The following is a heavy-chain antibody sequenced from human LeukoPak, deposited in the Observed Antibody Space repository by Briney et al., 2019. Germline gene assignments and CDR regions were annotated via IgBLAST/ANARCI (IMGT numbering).Heavy chain of an antibody. CDR3: ARDLTYCTGGTCHPSPIDY. CDR1: GFTLGNYW. V-gene: IGHV3-74*01. CDR2: TNTDESST. D-gene: IGHD2-8*02. J-gene: IGHJ4*02. Sequence: GGSLRLSCAASGFTLGNYWMHWVRQAPGKGLVWVSHTNTDESSTNYADSVKGRFTISRDNAKNTLYLQMNSLRAEDTAVYYCARDLTYCTGGTCHPSPIDYWGQGTLVTVSS.